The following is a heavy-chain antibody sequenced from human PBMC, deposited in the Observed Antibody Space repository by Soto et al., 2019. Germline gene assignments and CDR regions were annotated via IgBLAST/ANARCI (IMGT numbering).Heavy chain of an antibody. J-gene: IGHJ4*02. V-gene: IGHV1-46*03. CDR1: GYTFTSYY. CDR2: INPSGGGT. CDR3: AILVAAPSPYYFDY. Sequence: ASVKVSCKASGYTFTSYYMHWVRQAPGQGLEWMGIINPSGGGTSYAQKFQGRVTMTRDTSTSTVYMELSRLRSEDTAVYYCAILVAAPSPYYFDYWGEGTLGTVPS. D-gene: IGHD2-15*01.